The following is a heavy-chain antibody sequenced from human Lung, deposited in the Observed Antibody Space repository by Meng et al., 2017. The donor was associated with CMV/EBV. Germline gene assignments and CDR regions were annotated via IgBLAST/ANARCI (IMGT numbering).Heavy chain of an antibody. CDR2: IRHDGTNK. J-gene: IGHJ4*02. CDR1: GFTFSDYY. CDR3: AKDLLLFGGPNAYFDQ. V-gene: IGHV3-30*02. D-gene: IGHD3-16*01. Sequence: LTXAASGFTFSDYYMSWIRQAPGKGLEWVAFIRHDGTNKFYGDSVKGRFTISRDNSKNTVYLQMNSLRPEETAVYYCAKDLLLFGGPNAYFDQWGQGXLVTVSS.